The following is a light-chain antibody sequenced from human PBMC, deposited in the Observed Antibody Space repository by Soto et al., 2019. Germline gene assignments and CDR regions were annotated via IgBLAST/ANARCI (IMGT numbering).Light chain of an antibody. CDR3: SSYTTSNTRQIV. J-gene: IGLJ1*01. CDR2: DVS. Sequence: QSAVTQPASVSGSPGLSITISCTGTSSDVGGYNYVSWYQHHPGKAPKLIIYDVSNRPSGVSIRFSGSKSDNTASLTISGLQPEDEADYHCSSYTTSNTRQIVFGTGTKLTVL. CDR1: SSDVGGYNY. V-gene: IGLV2-14*03.